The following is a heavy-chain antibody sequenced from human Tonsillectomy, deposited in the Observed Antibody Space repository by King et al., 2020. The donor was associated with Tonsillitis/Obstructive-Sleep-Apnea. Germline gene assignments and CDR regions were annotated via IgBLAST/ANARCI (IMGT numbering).Heavy chain of an antibody. CDR1: GGSVSSGSDY. D-gene: IGHD3-10*01. V-gene: IGHV4-61*01. CDR3: ARVPGAGLRWFDP. J-gene: IGHJ5*02. CDR2: IYYSGST. Sequence: VQLQESGPGLVKPSETLSLTCTVSGGSVSSGSDYWSWIRQPPGKGLEWIGYIYYSGSTNYNPSLKSRVTISVVTSKNQFALKLSSVTAADTAVYYCARVPGAGLRWFDPWGQGTRVTVSS.